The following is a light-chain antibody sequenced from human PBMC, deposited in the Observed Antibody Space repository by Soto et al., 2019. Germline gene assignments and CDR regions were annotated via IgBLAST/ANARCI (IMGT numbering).Light chain of an antibody. J-gene: IGLJ1*01. CDR1: SSDVGDYNY. Sequence: QSALTQPASVSGSPGQSITISCTGTSSDVGDYNYVSWYQQHPGKAPKLMIYEVSNRPSGVSYRFSGSKSGNTASLTISGLQAEDEADYYCTSYTSYSTYVFGTGTQLTVL. CDR2: EVS. CDR3: TSYTSYSTYV. V-gene: IGLV2-14*01.